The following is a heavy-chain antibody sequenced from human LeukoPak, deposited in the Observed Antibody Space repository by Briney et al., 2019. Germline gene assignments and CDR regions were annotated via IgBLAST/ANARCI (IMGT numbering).Heavy chain of an antibody. CDR2: FDPEDGET. J-gene: IGHJ1*01. V-gene: IGHV1-24*01. CDR1: GYTLTELS. CDR3: ASDQRGYSSPSEYLQH. D-gene: IGHD6-6*01. Sequence: ASVTVSCKVSGYTLTELSMHWVRQAPGKGLEWMGGFDPEDGETIYAQKFQGRVTMTEDTSTDTAYMELSSLRSEDTAVYYCASDQRGYSSPSEYLQHWGQGTLVTVSS.